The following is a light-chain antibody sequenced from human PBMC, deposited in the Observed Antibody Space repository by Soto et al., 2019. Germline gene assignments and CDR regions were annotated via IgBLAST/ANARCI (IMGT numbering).Light chain of an antibody. CDR1: SSDVGGYNY. CDR2: DVS. CDR3: SSYTSSSTHVV. V-gene: IGLV2-14*01. Sequence: QSALTQPASVSGSPGQSITISCTGTSSDVGGYNYVSWYQQHPGKAPKLMIYDVSNRPSGVSDRFSGSKSGNTASLTISGLQAEDEAEYCSSSYTSSSTHVVFGGGTKLTVL. J-gene: IGLJ2*01.